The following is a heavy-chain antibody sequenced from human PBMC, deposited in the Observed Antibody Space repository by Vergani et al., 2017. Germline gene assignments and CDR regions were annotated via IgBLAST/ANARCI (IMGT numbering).Heavy chain of an antibody. D-gene: IGHD3-3*01. J-gene: IGHJ5*02. Sequence: EVQLVESGGGLVQPGGSLRLSCAASGFTFSSYAMSWVRQAPGKGLEWVSAISGSGGSTYYADSVKGRFTISRDNSKKTLYLQMNSLRAEDTAVYYCAKDQLNVFGVVIGKVNWFDPWGQGTLVTVSS. CDR3: AKDQLNVFGVVIGKVNWFDP. V-gene: IGHV3-23*04. CDR2: ISGSGGST. CDR1: GFTFSSYA.